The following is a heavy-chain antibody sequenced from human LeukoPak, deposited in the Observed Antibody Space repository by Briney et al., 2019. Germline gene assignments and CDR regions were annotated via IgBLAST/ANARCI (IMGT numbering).Heavy chain of an antibody. V-gene: IGHV4-34*01. J-gene: IGHJ6*03. CDR1: GGSFSGYY. CDR3: ASRKVRGVIYYYYYMDV. D-gene: IGHD3-10*01. CDR2: INHSGST. Sequence: SETLSLTCAVYGGSFSGYYWSWIRQPPGKGLEWIGEINHSGSTNYNPSLKSRVTISVDTSKNQFSLKLSSVTAADTAVYYCASRKVRGVIYYYYYMDVWGKGTTVTISS.